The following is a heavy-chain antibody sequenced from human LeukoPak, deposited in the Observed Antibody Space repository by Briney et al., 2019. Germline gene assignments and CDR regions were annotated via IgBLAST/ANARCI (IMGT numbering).Heavy chain of an antibody. CDR1: GYTFTDYF. D-gene: IGHD7-27*01. CDR3: ARDLSSTSNWEFDY. CDR2: MNGNSGVT. J-gene: IGHJ4*02. Sequence: ASVKVSCKASGYTFTDYFIHWVRRAPGQGPEWMGRMNGNSGVTMYAQTLQDRVTMTRDTSISTAYMELSRLTSDDTAVYYRARDLSSTSNWEFDYWGQGTLVTVSS. V-gene: IGHV1-2*06.